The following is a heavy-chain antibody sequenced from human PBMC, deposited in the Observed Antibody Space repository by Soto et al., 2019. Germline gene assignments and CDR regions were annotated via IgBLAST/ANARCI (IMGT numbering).Heavy chain of an antibody. CDR1: GFSLSSSEVG. J-gene: IGHJ5*02. CDR2: IFWNDDE. V-gene: IGHV2-5*01. Sequence: QITLKESGPPLVKPTQTLTLTCTFSGFSLSSSEVGVGWIREPPGKALEWLALIFWNDDERYNPSLKSRLTITKAISKNQVVLTMTNMDPVDTATYYCAHSRVFDWFDPWGQGTLVTVSS. CDR3: AHSRVFDWFDP. D-gene: IGHD6-13*01.